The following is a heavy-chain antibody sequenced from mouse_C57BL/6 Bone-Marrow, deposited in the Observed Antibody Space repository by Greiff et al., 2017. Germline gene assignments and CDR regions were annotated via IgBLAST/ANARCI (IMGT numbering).Heavy chain of an antibody. V-gene: IGHV1-42*01. CDR3: ARRGYSNCEFDD. CDR2: INPSTGGT. J-gene: IGHJ2*01. D-gene: IGHD2-5*01. Sequence: EVQLVESGPELVKPGASVKISCKASGYSFTGYYMNWVKQSPEKSLEWIGEINPSTGGTTYNQKFKAKATLTVDKSSSTAYMQLRSLPSEDSAVXYCARRGYSNCEFDDWGTGTTLTVSS. CDR1: GYSFTGYY.